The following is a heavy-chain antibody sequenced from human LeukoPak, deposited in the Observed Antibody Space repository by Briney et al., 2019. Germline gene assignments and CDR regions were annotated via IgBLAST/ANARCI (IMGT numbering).Heavy chain of an antibody. CDR3: ARDWTYYYDSSGYYRGGAFDI. CDR1: GFTFSDYY. CDR2: ISSSGSTI. V-gene: IGHV3-11*01. Sequence: GGSLRLSCAASGFTFSDYYMSWIRQAPGKGLEWVSYISSSGSTIYYADSVKGRFTISRDNAKNSLYLQMNSLRAEDTAVYYCARDWTYYYDSSGYYRGGAFDIWGQGTMVTVSS. J-gene: IGHJ3*02. D-gene: IGHD3-22*01.